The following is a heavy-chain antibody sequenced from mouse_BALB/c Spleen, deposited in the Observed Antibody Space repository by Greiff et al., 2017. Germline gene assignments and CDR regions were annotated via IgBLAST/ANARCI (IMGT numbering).Heavy chain of an antibody. V-gene: IGHV5-6-3*01. CDR3: ARAKLTGYAMDD. D-gene: IGHD4-1*01. CDR2: INSNGGST. CDR1: GFTFSSYG. Sequence: EVKLVESGGGLVQPGGSLKLSCAASGFTFSSYGMSWVRQTPDKRLELVATINSNGGSTYYPDSVKGRFTISRDNAKNTLYLQMSSLKSEDTAMYYCARAKLTGYAMDDWGQGTSVTVSS. J-gene: IGHJ4*01.